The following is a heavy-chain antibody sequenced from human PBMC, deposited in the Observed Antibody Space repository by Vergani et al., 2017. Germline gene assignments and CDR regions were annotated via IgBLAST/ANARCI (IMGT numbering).Heavy chain of an antibody. CDR2: IWYDGSNK. CDR1: GFTFSSYG. V-gene: IGHV3-33*01. Sequence: QVQLVESGGGVVQPGRSLRLSCAASGFTFSSYGMHWVRQAPGKGLEWVAVIWYDGSNKYYADSVKGRFTISRDNSKNTLYLQMNSLRAEDTAVYYCARDRSGYYYGMDVWGQGTTVTVSS. J-gene: IGHJ6*02. CDR3: ARDRSGYYYGMDV. D-gene: IGHD3-3*01.